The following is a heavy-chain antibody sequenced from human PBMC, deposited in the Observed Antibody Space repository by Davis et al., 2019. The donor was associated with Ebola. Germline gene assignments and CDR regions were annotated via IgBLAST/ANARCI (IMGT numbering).Heavy chain of an antibody. CDR3: ARDKKYSSYYYYYGMDV. D-gene: IGHD6-6*01. CDR1: GYTFTGYY. J-gene: IGHJ6*04. Sequence: AASVKVSCKTSGYTFTGYYMHWVRQATGQGLEWMGWMNPNSGNTGSAQKFQGRLTMTRNTSINTAYMELSSLTSDDTAVYYCARDKKYSSYYYYYGMDVWGKGTTVTVSS. V-gene: IGHV1-8*02. CDR2: MNPNSGNT.